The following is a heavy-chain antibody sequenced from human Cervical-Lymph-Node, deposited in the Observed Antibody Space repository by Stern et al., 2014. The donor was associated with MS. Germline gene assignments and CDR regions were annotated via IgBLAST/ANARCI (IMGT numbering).Heavy chain of an antibody. J-gene: IGHJ3*02. CDR2: IWYDGSNK. Sequence: VQLVESGGGVVQPGRSLRLSCAASGFTFSSYGMHWVRQAPGKGLEWVAVIWYDGSNKYYADSVKGRFTIARDNSKNKLYLQMNSLRAEDTAVYYCARDERSVVTAPAFDIWGQGTMVTVSS. CDR1: GFTFSSYG. CDR3: ARDERSVVTAPAFDI. V-gene: IGHV3-33*01. D-gene: IGHD2-21*02.